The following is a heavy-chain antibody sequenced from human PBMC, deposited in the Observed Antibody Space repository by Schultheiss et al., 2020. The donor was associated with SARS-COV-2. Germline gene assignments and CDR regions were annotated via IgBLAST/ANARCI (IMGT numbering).Heavy chain of an antibody. CDR2: ISSNGGST. D-gene: IGHD3-10*01. CDR3: VKDAVRGAPQGDY. J-gene: IGHJ4*02. Sequence: GGSLRLSCAASGFTFSSYAMSWVRQAPGKGLEYVSAISSNGGSTYYADSVKGRFTISRDNSKNTLYLQMSSLRAEDTAVYYCVKDAVRGAPQGDYWGQGTLVTVSS. V-gene: IGHV3-64D*09. CDR1: GFTFSSYA.